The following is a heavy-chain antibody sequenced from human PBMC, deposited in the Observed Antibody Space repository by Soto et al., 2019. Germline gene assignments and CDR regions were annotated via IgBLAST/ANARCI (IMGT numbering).Heavy chain of an antibody. V-gene: IGHV4-39*01. J-gene: IGHJ4*02. CDR2: TYYNGNA. D-gene: IGHD3-22*01. CDR1: GGSIDRSNYY. Sequence: QLQLQESGPGLMKPSETLSLTCTVSGGSIDRSNYYWDWIRQPPGKGLEWIGTTYYNGNAYYNPSLKSRVTMSVDTSKNQFSLKLISVTAADTAVYYCARHFVAVVIKGWGYWGQGTLVTVSS. CDR3: ARHFVAVVIKGWGY.